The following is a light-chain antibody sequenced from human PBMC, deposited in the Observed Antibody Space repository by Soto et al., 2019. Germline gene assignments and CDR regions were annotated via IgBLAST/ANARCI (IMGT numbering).Light chain of an antibody. J-gene: IGKJ1*01. CDR2: DVS. V-gene: IGKV1-5*01. CDR1: QSISRW. Sequence: RSTPSPSTRAASVGDRAPITWLVNQSISRWLAWYQQKPGKAPKRLIYDVSSLECGVPSRFSGSGSGTEFTLTITSLQPDDFATYYCQQYKSDTWTFGQGTKVDI. CDR3: QQYKSDTWT.